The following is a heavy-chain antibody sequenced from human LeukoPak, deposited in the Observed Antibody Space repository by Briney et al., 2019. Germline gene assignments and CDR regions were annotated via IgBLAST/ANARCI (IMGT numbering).Heavy chain of an antibody. CDR1: GYTFTGYY. V-gene: IGHV1-2*04. J-gene: IGHJ4*02. CDR3: ARDRRDYGGNSGYFDY. Sequence: GPVKVSCKASGYTFTGYYMHWVRQAPGQGLEWMGWINPNSGGTNYAQKFQGWVTMTRDTSISTAYMELSRLRSDDTAVYYCARDRRDYGGNSGYFDYWGQGTLVTVSS. CDR2: INPNSGGT. D-gene: IGHD4-23*01.